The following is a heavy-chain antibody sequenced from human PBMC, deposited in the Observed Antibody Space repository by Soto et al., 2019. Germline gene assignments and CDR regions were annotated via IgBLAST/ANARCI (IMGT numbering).Heavy chain of an antibody. J-gene: IGHJ1*01. CDR2: IIPILGIT. V-gene: IGHV1-69*01. CDR1: GGTFSGYA. Sequence: QAQLMQSGAEVKKPGSSVKVSCKASGGTFSGYAISWVRQAPGQGLEWMGGIIPILGITNYAQKFQGRITIAADESTGIAYLDLRSLRSEDTAVYYCARDPRSITGTTSSEDFQHWGQGTLVSVSS. CDR3: ARDPRSITGTTSSEDFQH. D-gene: IGHD1-20*01.